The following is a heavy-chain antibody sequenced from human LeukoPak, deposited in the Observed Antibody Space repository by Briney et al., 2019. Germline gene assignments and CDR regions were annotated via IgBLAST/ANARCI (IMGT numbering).Heavy chain of an antibody. J-gene: IGHJ4*02. Sequence: RPGGSLRLSCAASGFTFSSYGMHWARQAPGKGLEWVALIWYDGNNKYYADSVKGRFTISRDNSKNTLYLQMNSLRAEDTAVYYCARGGYSSSWDRFDYWGQGTLVTVSS. CDR3: ARGGYSSSWDRFDY. CDR2: IWYDGNNK. CDR1: GFTFSSYG. V-gene: IGHV3-33*01. D-gene: IGHD6-13*01.